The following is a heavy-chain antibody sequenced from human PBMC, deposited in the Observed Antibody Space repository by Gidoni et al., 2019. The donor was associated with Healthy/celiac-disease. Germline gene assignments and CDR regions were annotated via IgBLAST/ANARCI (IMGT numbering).Heavy chain of an antibody. Sequence: QVQLVQSGAEVQKPGSSVKVSCKASGGTFSSSAISWVRQAPGQGLEWMGGIIPIFGTANYAQKFQGRVTITADESTSTAYMELSSLRSEDTAVYYCARDNEDDYVWGSYRPRPATLLHGMDVWGQGTTVTVSS. CDR3: ARDNEDDYVWGSYRPRPATLLHGMDV. CDR2: IIPIFGTA. J-gene: IGHJ6*02. CDR1: GGTFSSSA. D-gene: IGHD3-16*02. V-gene: IGHV1-69*01.